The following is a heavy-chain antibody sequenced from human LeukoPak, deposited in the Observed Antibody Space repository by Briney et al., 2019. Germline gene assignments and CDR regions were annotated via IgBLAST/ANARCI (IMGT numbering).Heavy chain of an antibody. V-gene: IGHV4-59*01. CDR2: IYYSGST. D-gene: IGHD1-26*01. CDR1: GGSISSYY. Sequence: ASETLSLTCTVSGGSISSYYWSWIRQPPGKGLEWIGYIYYSGSTNYNPSLKSRVTISVDTSKNQFSLKLSSVTAADTAVYYCARAPLVGATAFDYWGQGTLVTVSS. CDR3: ARAPLVGATAFDY. J-gene: IGHJ4*02.